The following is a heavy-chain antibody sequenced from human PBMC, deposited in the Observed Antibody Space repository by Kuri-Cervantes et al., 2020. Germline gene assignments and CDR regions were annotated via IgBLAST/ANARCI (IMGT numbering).Heavy chain of an antibody. J-gene: IGHJ4*02. D-gene: IGHD4-17*01. Sequence: GGSLRLSCAASGFTFDDYAMHWVRQAPGKGLEWVSLISWDGGSTYYADSVKGRFTISRDNAKNSLYLQMNSLRAEDTAVYYCARIYGAYFDYWGQGTLVTVSS. V-gene: IGHV3-43D*03. CDR1: GFTFDDYA. CDR3: ARIYGAYFDY. CDR2: ISWDGGST.